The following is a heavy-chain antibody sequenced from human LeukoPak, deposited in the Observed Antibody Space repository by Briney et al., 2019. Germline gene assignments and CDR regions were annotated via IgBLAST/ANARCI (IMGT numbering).Heavy chain of an antibody. J-gene: IGHJ4*02. V-gene: IGHV3-30-3*01. D-gene: IGHD3-16*01. CDR1: GFTFSSHA. CDR2: ISYDGSNK. Sequence: GGSQRLSCAASGFTFSSHAMHWDRQAPGKGLEWVAVISYDGSNKYYADSVKGRFTISKDNSKNTLYLQMNSLRGEDTAVYYCTRGTGLSYASPDYWGQGTLVTVSS. CDR3: TRGTGLSYASPDY.